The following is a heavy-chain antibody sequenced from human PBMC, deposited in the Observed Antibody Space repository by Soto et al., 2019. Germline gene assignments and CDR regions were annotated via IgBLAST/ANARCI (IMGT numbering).Heavy chain of an antibody. D-gene: IGHD2-15*01. V-gene: IGHV1-18*01. CDR3: AREEGCSGGSCLPYFDY. CDR2: ISAYNGNT. Sequence: ASVKVSCKASGYTFTSYGISWVRQAPGQGIEWMGWISAYNGNTNYAQKLQGRVTMTTDTSTSTAYMELRSLRSDDTAVYYCAREEGCSGGSCLPYFDYWGQGTLVTVSS. J-gene: IGHJ4*02. CDR1: GYTFTSYG.